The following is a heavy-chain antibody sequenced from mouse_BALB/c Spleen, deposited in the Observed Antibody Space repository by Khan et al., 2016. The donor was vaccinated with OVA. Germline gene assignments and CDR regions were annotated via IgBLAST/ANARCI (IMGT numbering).Heavy chain of an antibody. Sequence: EVQLQESGPGLVKPSQSLSLTCTVTGYSITSDYAWNWIRQFPGNKLEWMGHISYSGSTSYNPSLKSRISITRDTSKNQFFLQLNSVTTEDTVTYYCARDGSRYYYAMDYWGQGTSVTVSS. CDR1: GYSITSDYA. CDR2: ISYSGST. D-gene: IGHD2-3*01. J-gene: IGHJ4*01. CDR3: ARDGSRYYYAMDY. V-gene: IGHV3-2*02.